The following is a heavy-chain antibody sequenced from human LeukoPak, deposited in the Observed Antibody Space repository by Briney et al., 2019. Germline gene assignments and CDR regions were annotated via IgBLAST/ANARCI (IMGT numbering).Heavy chain of an antibody. CDR2: INHSGST. CDR1: GWTFSDYY. D-gene: IGHD4-23*01. J-gene: IGHJ4*02. Sequence: SETLSLTCAAYGWTFSDYYWSWIRQPPGKGLEWIGEINHSGSTNYYPSLKSRLTIFVDASRNQFSLQLSSVPSADNAAYYCARSGYVGNLDYWGQGTLVTVSS. CDR3: ARSGYVGNLDY. V-gene: IGHV4-34*01.